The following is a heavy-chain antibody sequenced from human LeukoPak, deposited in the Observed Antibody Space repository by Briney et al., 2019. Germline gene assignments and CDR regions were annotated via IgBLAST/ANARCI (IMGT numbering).Heavy chain of an antibody. D-gene: IGHD2-2*02. J-gene: IGHJ5*02. CDR1: GGSISSYY. CDR2: IYYSGST. CDR3: ARDPRYCSSTSCYKVRGRNWFDP. V-gene: IGHV4-59*01. Sequence: MASETLSLTCTVSGGSISSYYWSWIRQPPGKGLEWIGYIYYSGSTNYNPSLKSRVTISVDTSKNQFSLKLSSVTAADTAVYYCARDPRYCSSTSCYKVRGRNWFDPWGQGTLVTVSS.